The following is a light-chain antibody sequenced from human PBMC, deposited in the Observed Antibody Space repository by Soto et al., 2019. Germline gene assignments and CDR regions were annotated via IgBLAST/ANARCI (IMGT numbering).Light chain of an antibody. Sequence: EIVMTQSPATLSVSPGERATLSCRASQSVSSNLAWYQQKPGKDPRLIIYGASTRATGIPARFSGSGSGTEFTLTISSLQSEDFAVYYCQQYGSSPLWTFGQGNKVDIK. V-gene: IGKV3-15*01. CDR1: QSVSSN. CDR2: GAS. J-gene: IGKJ1*01. CDR3: QQYGSSPLWT.